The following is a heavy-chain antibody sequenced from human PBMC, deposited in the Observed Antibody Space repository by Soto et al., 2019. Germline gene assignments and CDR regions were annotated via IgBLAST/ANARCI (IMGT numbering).Heavy chain of an antibody. Sequence: SVKVSCKASGGTFGSYAISWVRQAPGQGLEWMGGIIPIFGTANYAQKFQGRVTITADESTSTAYMELSSLRSEDTAVYYCARGVHYYDSSGYYSLDYYYYYGMDVWGQGTTVTVSS. CDR1: GGTFGSYA. J-gene: IGHJ6*02. V-gene: IGHV1-69*13. CDR2: IIPIFGTA. D-gene: IGHD3-22*01. CDR3: ARGVHYYDSSGYYSLDYYYYYGMDV.